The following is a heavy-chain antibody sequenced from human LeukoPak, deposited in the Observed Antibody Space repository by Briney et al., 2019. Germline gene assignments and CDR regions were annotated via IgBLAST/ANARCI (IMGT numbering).Heavy chain of an antibody. CDR3: TRVRDYDTSEGFDY. Sequence: QAGGSLRLSCAASGFTFGDYAMSRFRQAPGKGLEWVGFIRSKTYGGSTQYAASVKGRFTISRDDSKSIAYLQMDSLKTEDTAVYYCTRVRDYDTSEGFDYWGQGTLVTVSS. CDR1: GFTFGDYA. J-gene: IGHJ4*02. V-gene: IGHV3-49*03. CDR2: IRSKTYGGST. D-gene: IGHD3-22*01.